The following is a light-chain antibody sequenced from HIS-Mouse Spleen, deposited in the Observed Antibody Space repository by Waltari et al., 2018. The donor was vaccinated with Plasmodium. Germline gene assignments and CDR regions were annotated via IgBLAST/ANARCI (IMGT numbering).Light chain of an antibody. CDR3: QQYYSTPLT. CDR1: QSVLYSSNNKNY. Sequence: DIVMLQSLDSLAVSMVERATIYCKSSQSVLYSSNNKNYLAWYQQKPGQPPKLLIYWASTRESGVPDRFSGSGSGTDFTLTISSLQAEDVAVYYCQQYYSTPLTFGGGTKVEIK. CDR2: WAS. V-gene: IGKV4-1*01. J-gene: IGKJ4*01.